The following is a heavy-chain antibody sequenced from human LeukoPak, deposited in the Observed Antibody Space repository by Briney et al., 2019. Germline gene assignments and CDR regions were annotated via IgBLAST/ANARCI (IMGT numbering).Heavy chain of an antibody. CDR3: ARVPTYYYDSSGMWGAFDI. D-gene: IGHD3-22*01. Sequence: SETLSLTCTVSGGSISSYYWSWIRQPAGKGLEWIGRIYTSGSTNYNPSLKSRVTMSVDTSKNQFSLKLSSVTAADTAVYYCARVPTYYYDSSGMWGAFDIWGQGTMVTVSS. J-gene: IGHJ3*02. CDR2: IYTSGST. V-gene: IGHV4-4*07. CDR1: GGSISSYY.